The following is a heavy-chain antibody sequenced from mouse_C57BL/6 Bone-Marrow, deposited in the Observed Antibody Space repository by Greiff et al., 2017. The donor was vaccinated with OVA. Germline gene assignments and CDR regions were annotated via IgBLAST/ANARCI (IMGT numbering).Heavy chain of an antibody. V-gene: IGHV1-64*01. J-gene: IGHJ4*01. D-gene: IGHD2-3*01. CDR1: GYTFTSYW. CDR2: IHPNSGST. CDR3: AIDGYPYAMDY. Sequence: QVQLKESGAELVKPGASVKLSCKASGYTFTSYWMHWVKQRPGQGLEWIGMIHPNSGSTNYNEKFKSKATLTVDKSSSTAYMQLSSLTSEDSAVYYCAIDGYPYAMDYWGQGTSVTVSS.